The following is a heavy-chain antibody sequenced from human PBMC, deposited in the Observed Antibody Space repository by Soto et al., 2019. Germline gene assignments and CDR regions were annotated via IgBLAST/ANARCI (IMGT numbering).Heavy chain of an antibody. Sequence: SETLSLTCAVSGYSISSGYYWGWIRQPPGKGLEWIGSLHHSGTTYYNPSLRSRVTMSVDTSKNQMSLKLTSVTAADTAVYYCARDLREYVATIYFHYWGQGALVTVSS. V-gene: IGHV4-38-2*02. CDR3: ARDLREYVATIYFHY. CDR1: GYSISSGYY. D-gene: IGHD5-12*01. CDR2: LHHSGTT. J-gene: IGHJ4*02.